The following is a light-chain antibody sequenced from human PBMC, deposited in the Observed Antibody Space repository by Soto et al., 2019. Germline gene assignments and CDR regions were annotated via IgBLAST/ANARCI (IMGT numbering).Light chain of an antibody. CDR2: KAS. CDR3: QQYESFPRT. J-gene: IGKJ1*01. Sequence: DIQMTQSPSTLSASVGDRVTITCRASQSINNWLAWYQQKPGKAPKLFIFKASTLEIGVPSRFSGSGSGTEFTLSISSLQPDDFATYFCQQYESFPRTFGQGTKVAIK. V-gene: IGKV1-5*03. CDR1: QSINNW.